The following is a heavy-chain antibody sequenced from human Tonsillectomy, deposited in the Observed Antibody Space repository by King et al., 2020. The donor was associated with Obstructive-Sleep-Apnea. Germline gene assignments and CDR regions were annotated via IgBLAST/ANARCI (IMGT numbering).Heavy chain of an antibody. V-gene: IGHV3-30*02. J-gene: IGHJ4*02. Sequence: VQLVESGGGVVQPGGSLRLSCAASGFTFSNYGMHWVRQAPGKGLEWVAFIRYDGTDKHYADSMKGRFTISRDNSKNTRYLQVSGLRAEDTVVYYCARDRTERYTSSWYDFDYWGQGTLVTVSS. CDR1: GFTFSNYG. CDR3: ARDRTERYTSSWYDFDY. CDR2: IRYDGTDK. D-gene: IGHD6-13*01.